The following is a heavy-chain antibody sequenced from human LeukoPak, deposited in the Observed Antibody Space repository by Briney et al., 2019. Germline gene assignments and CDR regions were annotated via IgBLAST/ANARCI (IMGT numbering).Heavy chain of an antibody. J-gene: IGHJ4*02. Sequence: GASVKVSCKASGYSFTSNYIHWVRQAPGQGLEWMGMIYPSDGSTSYAQKFQGRVTVTRDTSTSTVHMELSGLRSEDTAVFYCARDGAYDFWSGYSYYFDYWGQGTLVTVSS. CDR2: IYPSDGST. D-gene: IGHD3-3*01. V-gene: IGHV1-46*01. CDR3: ARDGAYDFWSGYSYYFDY. CDR1: GYSFTSNY.